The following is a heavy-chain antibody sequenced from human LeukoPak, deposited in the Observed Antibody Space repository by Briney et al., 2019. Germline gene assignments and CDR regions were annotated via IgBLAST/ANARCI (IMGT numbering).Heavy chain of an antibody. V-gene: IGHV3-23*01. Sequence: PGGSLRLSCAASGFTFSSYAMSWVRQAPGKGLEWVSAISGSGGSTYYADSVKGRFTISRDNSKNTLYLQMNSLRAEDTAVYYCAKEGLGRQLWKNYFDYWGQGTLVTVSS. CDR1: GFTFSSYA. D-gene: IGHD5-18*01. J-gene: IGHJ4*02. CDR2: ISGSGGST. CDR3: AKEGLGRQLWKNYFDY.